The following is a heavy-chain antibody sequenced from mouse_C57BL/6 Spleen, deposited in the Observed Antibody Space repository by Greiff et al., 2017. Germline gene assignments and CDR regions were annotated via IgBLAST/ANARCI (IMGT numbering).Heavy chain of an antibody. CDR2: ISYDGSN. J-gene: IGHJ2*01. CDR1: GYSITSGYY. V-gene: IGHV3-6*01. CDR3: ARDFLEYFDY. Sequence: EVKLVESGPGLVKPSQSLSLTCSVTGYSITSGYYWNWIRQFPGNKLEWMGYISYDGSNNYNPSLKNRISITRDTSKNQFFLKLNSVTTEDTATYYCARDFLEYFDYWGQGTTLTVSS.